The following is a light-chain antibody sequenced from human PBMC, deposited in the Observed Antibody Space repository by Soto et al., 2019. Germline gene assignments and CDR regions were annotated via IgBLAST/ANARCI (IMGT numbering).Light chain of an antibody. CDR1: QSLLHSNGYNY. CDR3: VQALQTPPWT. J-gene: IGKJ1*01. Sequence: DIVMTQSPLSLPVSPGEPASISCRTSQSLLHSNGYNYLDWYLQKSGQSPQLLIYLGSSRASGVPDRFSGSGSGTDFTLKISRVEAEDVGVYYCVQALQTPPWTFGQGTKVEIK. V-gene: IGKV2-28*01. CDR2: LGS.